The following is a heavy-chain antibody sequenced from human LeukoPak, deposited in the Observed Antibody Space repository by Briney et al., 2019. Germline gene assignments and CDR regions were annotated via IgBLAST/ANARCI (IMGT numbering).Heavy chain of an antibody. CDR2: IYHSGRT. CDR3: ATSTNSGYGR. CDR1: GGSFSGYY. V-gene: IGHV4-34*01. D-gene: IGHD3-22*01. Sequence: SETLSLTCAVYGGSFSGYYWSWIRQPPGKGLEWIGSIYHSGRTYYNPSLKSRVTISVDTSKNQFSLKLSSVTAADTAVYYCATSTNSGYGRWGQGTLVTVSS. J-gene: IGHJ4*02.